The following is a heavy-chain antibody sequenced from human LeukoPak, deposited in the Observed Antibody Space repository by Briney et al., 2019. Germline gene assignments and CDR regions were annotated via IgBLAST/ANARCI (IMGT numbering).Heavy chain of an antibody. Sequence: GGSLRLSCAASGFTFSSYSMNWVRQAPGKGLEWVSYISSSSSTIYYADSVKGRFTISRDNSKNTLYLQMNSLRVDDTALYHCAKGKVSGSGGAFDYWGQGTLVTVSS. D-gene: IGHD3-10*01. CDR1: GFTFSSYS. CDR3: AKGKVSGSGGAFDY. CDR2: ISSSSSTI. J-gene: IGHJ4*02. V-gene: IGHV3-48*01.